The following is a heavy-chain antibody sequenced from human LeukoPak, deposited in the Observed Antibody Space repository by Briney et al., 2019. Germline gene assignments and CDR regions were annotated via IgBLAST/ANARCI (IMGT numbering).Heavy chain of an antibody. Sequence: GGSLRLSCAASGFTFSSYAMSWVRQAPGKGLEWVSAISGSGGSTYYADSVKGRFTISRDNSKNTLYLQMNSLRAEGMAVYYCAKDYDFWSGYFDYWGQGTLVTVSS. J-gene: IGHJ4*02. CDR3: AKDYDFWSGYFDY. D-gene: IGHD3-3*01. V-gene: IGHV3-23*01. CDR2: ISGSGGST. CDR1: GFTFSSYA.